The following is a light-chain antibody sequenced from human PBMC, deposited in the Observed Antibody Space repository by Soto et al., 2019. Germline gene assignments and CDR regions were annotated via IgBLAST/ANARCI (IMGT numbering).Light chain of an antibody. V-gene: IGKV3-11*01. J-gene: IGKJ4*01. CDR2: DVS. CDR3: QHRATWPPAVT. Sequence: EVVLTQSPATLSLSPRARATLSCRASQSVGPFLSWYQQKPGQAPRLLIYDVSNRANGVPARFGGSGSGTDFTLTIRKLEPEDFAVYYCQHRATWPPAVTFGGGTRV. CDR1: QSVGPF.